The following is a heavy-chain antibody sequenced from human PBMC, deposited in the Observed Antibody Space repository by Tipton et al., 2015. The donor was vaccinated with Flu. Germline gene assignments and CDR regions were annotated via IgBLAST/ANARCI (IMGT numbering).Heavy chain of an antibody. J-gene: IGHJ4*02. CDR1: GYSISTGSS. D-gene: IGHD2-2*01. CDR2: LHHSGST. V-gene: IGHV4-38-2*02. CDR3: GRLTASWAYYFHS. Sequence: TLSLTCTVSGYSISTGSSWGWIRQSPEKGLEWIGSLHHSGSTHYNPSLRSRVTISMDTSLNQFSLKLGSVTAADTAVYYCGRLTASWAYYFHSWGQGTLVTVSS.